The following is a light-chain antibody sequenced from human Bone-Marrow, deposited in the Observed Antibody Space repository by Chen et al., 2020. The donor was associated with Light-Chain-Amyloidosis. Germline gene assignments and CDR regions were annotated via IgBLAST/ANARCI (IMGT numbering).Light chain of an antibody. J-gene: IGLJ2*01. V-gene: IGLV1-47*01. CDR2: KND. Sequence: HSVLTQPPSTSVTPGQRVTISCSGSGSNIGSHDVFWYQQVPGKAPKLLIFKNDQRPSGVPDRFSAFSSCTAASLAIRGLRSEDEADYHCATWDGSLSGVVFGGGTKVTVL. CDR3: ATWDGSLSGVV. CDR1: GSNIGSHD.